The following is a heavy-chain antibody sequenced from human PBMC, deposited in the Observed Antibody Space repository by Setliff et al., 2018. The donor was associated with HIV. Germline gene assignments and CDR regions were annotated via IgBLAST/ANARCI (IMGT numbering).Heavy chain of an antibody. D-gene: IGHD6-13*01. CDR2: ITSNLNYI. CDR3: AREDSSWYGSLDY. J-gene: IGHJ4*02. V-gene: IGHV3-21*04. Sequence: GGSLRLSCVASGFSFSRYTMMWVRQAPGKGLEWVSSITSNLNYIYADSVKGRFTISRDNTKNSLYLQMNSLRAEDMAIYYCAREDSSWYGSLDYWGQGTPVTVSS. CDR1: GFSFSRYT.